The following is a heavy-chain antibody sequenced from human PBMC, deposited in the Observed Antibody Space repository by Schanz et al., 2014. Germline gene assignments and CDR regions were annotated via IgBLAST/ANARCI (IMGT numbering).Heavy chain of an antibody. D-gene: IGHD3-3*01. Sequence: QVQVVQSGAEVKKPGATVKVSCKASGYIFINSGISWVRQAPGQGLEWMGWISVYNHNKEYDQKFQGRVTMTTDTSTSTAYMALTDLRSDDTAVYYCARDRRFFDRDDLYYFDSWGQGTLVTVSS. CDR3: ARDRRFFDRDDLYYFDS. CDR1: GYIFINSG. J-gene: IGHJ4*02. V-gene: IGHV1-18*01. CDR2: ISVYNHNK.